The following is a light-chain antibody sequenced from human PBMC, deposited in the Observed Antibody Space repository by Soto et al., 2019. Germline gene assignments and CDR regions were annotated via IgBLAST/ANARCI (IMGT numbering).Light chain of an antibody. CDR2: GAS. CDR1: QSVGTW. J-gene: IGKJ1*01. Sequence: DVQMTQSPSTLSSSLGCRGTITCRASQSVGTWVAWYQQKPGKAPKLLIYGASNLESGVPSRFSGSGSGTEFTLTITTLQPGDFATYFCQHYRRNTWSFGPGTKVDIK. CDR3: QHYRRNTWS. V-gene: IGKV1-5*01.